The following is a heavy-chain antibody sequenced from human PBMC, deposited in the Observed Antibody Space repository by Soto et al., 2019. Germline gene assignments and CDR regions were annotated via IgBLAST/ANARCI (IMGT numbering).Heavy chain of an antibody. J-gene: IGHJ3*01. CDR2: IWYDGGNK. CDR1: GFTFGSYG. D-gene: IGHD4-17*01. Sequence: QVQLVESGGGVVQPGGSLRLSCAASGFTFGSYGMHWVRQAPGKGLEWVALIWYDGGNKYYADSVKGRFTISRDNSKNTLFLQMNGLRAEDTAMYYCAKTSSTVTDGASDVWGQGTMVTVSS. CDR3: AKTSSTVTDGASDV. V-gene: IGHV3-33*06.